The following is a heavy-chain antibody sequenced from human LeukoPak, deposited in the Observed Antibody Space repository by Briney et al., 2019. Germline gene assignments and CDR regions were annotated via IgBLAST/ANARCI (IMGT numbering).Heavy chain of an antibody. CDR3: ARGKAGGLVDLFDP. J-gene: IGHJ5*02. Sequence: GGSLRLSCAASGFTFSAYAMMWVRRAPGKGLGWVSSIVATYEGTFYADSVQGRFIISRDNSESTVSLQMNSLRAEDTAVYYCARGKAGGLVDLFDPWGQGTLVTVSS. V-gene: IGHV3-23*01. CDR1: GFTFSAYA. D-gene: IGHD3-9*01. CDR2: IVATYEGT.